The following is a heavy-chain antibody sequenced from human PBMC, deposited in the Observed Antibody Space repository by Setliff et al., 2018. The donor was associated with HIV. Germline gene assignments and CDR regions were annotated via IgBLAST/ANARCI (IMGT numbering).Heavy chain of an antibody. CDR2: IYHSGST. Sequence: SETLSLTCAVSGYSISSGYYWGWIRQPPGKGLEWIGSIYHSGSTYYNPSLKSRVTISVDTSKNQFSLKLSSVTAADTAVYYCARDWGSITMGGSYYYYYGMDVWGQGTTVTVSS. V-gene: IGHV4-38-2*02. CDR1: GYSISSGYY. D-gene: IGHD3-10*01. J-gene: IGHJ6*02. CDR3: ARDWGSITMGGSYYYYYGMDV.